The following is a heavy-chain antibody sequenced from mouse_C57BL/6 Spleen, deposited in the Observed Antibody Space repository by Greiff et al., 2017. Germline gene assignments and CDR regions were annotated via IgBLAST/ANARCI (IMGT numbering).Heavy chain of an antibody. CDR1: GYAFSSYW. V-gene: IGHV1-80*01. CDR3: ARKEGSYYAMDY. CDR2: IYPGDGDT. J-gene: IGHJ4*01. Sequence: QVQLQQSGAELVKPGASVKISCTASGYAFSSYWMNWVKQRPGKGLEWIGQIYPGDGDTNYNGKFKGKATLTADKSSSTAYMQLRSLTSEDSAVYIWARKEGSYYAMDYWGQGTSVTVSS.